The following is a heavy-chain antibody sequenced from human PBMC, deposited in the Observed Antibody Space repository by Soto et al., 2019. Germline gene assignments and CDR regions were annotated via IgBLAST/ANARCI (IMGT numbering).Heavy chain of an antibody. D-gene: IGHD5-12*01. CDR1: GGTFSSYT. J-gene: IGHJ4*02. CDR3: AMMGDGYNFYY. CDR2: IIPILGIA. Sequence: QVQLVQSGAEVKKPGSSVKVSCKASGGTFSSYTISWVRQAPGQGLEWMGRIIPILGIANYAQKFQGRVTITADKSTSTAYMELSSVTYEDTAVYYRAMMGDGYNFYYWGQGTLVTVSS. V-gene: IGHV1-69*02.